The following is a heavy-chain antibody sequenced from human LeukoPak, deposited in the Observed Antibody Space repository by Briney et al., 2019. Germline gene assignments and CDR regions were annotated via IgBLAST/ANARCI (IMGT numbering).Heavy chain of an antibody. Sequence: GGSLRLSCAASGFSFNNYWMNWVRQAPGKGLEWVASIKQDGSKKYYVDSVKGRFTISRDNAKNSLSLQMNSLRAEDTAVYYCARRSGYFYWGQGTPVTVSS. D-gene: IGHD5-18*01. CDR3: ARRSGYFY. J-gene: IGHJ4*02. V-gene: IGHV3-7*05. CDR2: IKQDGSKK. CDR1: GFSFNNYW.